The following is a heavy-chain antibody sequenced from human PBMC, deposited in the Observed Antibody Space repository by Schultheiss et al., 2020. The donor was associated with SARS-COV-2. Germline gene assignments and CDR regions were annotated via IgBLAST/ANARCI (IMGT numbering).Heavy chain of an antibody. CDR1: GFSLSTSGVG. CDR2: IFSTDDK. D-gene: IGHD3-3*01. CDR3: AQRPRQEYYGFWSGYDMCYFDY. Sequence: SGPTLVKPTQTLTLTCTFSGFSLSTSGVGVGWIRQPPGKALEWLALIFSTDDKRYSPSLKSRLTITKDTSKNQVVLTMTNMDPVDTATYYCAQRPRQEYYGFWSGYDMCYFDYWGQGTLVTVSS. V-gene: IGHV2-5*01. J-gene: IGHJ4*02.